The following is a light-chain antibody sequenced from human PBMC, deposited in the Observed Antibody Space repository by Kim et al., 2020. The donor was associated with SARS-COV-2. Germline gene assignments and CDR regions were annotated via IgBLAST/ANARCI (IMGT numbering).Light chain of an antibody. CDR1: QPIDNS. CDR2: GAS. J-gene: IGKJ4*01. V-gene: IGKV1-16*01. CDR3: QQYYNYPLT. Sequence: DIQMTQSPSSLSASVGDRVTITCRASQPIDNSLAWFQQEPGKAPKSLIYGASSLQIGVPSRFTGTGSGRDFTLTITSLQPADFATYYCQQYYNYPLTFGGGTKVDIK.